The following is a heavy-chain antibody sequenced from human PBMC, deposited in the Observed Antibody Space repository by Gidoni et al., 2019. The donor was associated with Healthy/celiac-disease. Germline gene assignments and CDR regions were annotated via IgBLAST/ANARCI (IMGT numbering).Heavy chain of an antibody. J-gene: IGHJ4*02. CDR2: ISGSGVST. CDR3: VLPPFRRRGEFPGAYFDY. D-gene: IGHD3-10*01. Sequence: EVQLLESGGGLVQPGGSLRLSCAASGFTFSSYAMSWVRQAPGKGLEWGSAISGSGVSTYSSDSVKGRFTISRDNSKNTLYLQMNSLRAEDTAVYYCVLPPFRRRGEFPGAYFDYWGQGTLVTVSS. V-gene: IGHV3-23*01. CDR1: GFTFSSYA.